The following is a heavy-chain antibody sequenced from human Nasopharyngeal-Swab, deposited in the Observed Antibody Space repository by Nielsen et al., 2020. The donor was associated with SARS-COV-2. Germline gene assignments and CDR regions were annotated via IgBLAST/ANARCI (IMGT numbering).Heavy chain of an antibody. V-gene: IGHV4-61*01. CDR3: ARDHYGSGSPSMDV. D-gene: IGHD3-10*01. Sequence: GSLRLSCTVSGGSVSSGSYYWSWIRQPPGKGLGWIGYIYYSGSTNYNPSLKSRVTISVDTSKNQFSLKLSSVTAADTAVYYCARDHYGSGSPSMDVWGQGTTVTVSS. J-gene: IGHJ6*02. CDR2: IYYSGST. CDR1: GGSVSSGSYY.